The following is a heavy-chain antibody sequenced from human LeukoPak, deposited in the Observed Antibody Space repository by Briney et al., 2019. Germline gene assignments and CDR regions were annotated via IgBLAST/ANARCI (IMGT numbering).Heavy chain of an antibody. V-gene: IGHV4-4*07. D-gene: IGHD6-13*01. CDR1: GGSISSYY. J-gene: IGHJ5*02. Sequence: SETLSLTCTVSGGSISSYYWSWIRQPAGKGLEWIGRICTSGSTNYNPSLKSRVTMSVDTSKNQFSLKLSSVTAADTAVYYCARGGRVAAGNNWFDPWGQGTLVTVSS. CDR2: ICTSGST. CDR3: ARGGRVAAGNNWFDP.